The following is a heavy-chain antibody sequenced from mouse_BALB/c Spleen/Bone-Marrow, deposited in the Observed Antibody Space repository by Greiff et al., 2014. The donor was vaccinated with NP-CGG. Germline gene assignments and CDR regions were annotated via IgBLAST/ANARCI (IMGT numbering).Heavy chain of an antibody. J-gene: IGHJ1*01. CDR3: ARVYGWYFDV. CDR2: INNNGGST. V-gene: IGHV5-6-3*01. Sequence: EVMLVESGGGLVQPGGSLKLSCVASGFTSSSYGMSWVRQTPDKRLELVATINNNGGSTYYPDSVKGQFTISRDNAKNTLYLQMSSLKSEDTAMYYCARVYGWYFDVWGAGTTVTVSS. D-gene: IGHD1-1*01. CDR1: GFTSSSYG.